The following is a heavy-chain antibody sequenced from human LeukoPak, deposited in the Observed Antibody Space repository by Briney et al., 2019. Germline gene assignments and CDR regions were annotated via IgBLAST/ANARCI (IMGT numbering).Heavy chain of an antibody. CDR3: ATDQMYRVQLWRHFDY. CDR1: GYTFTSYG. V-gene: IGHV1-18*01. D-gene: IGHD5-18*01. CDR2: ISAYNGNT. Sequence: ASVNVSCKASGYTFTSYGISWVRQAPGQGLEWMGWISAYNGNTNYAQKLQGRVTMTTDTSTDTAYMELSSLRSEDTAVYYCATDQMYRVQLWRHFDYWGQGTLVTVSS. J-gene: IGHJ4*02.